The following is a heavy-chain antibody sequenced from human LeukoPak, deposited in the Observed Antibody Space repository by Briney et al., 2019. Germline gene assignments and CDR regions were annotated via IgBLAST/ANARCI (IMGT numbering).Heavy chain of an antibody. V-gene: IGHV4-39*01. CDR1: GGSISSSTYY. J-gene: IGHJ5*02. CDR3: ARSRKYGAVTTYSWFDP. CDR2: IYYTGST. D-gene: IGHD4-17*01. Sequence: PSETLSLTCTVSGGSISSSTYYWGWIRQPPGKGLEWIASIYYTGSTNYNPSLKSRVIISVDTSKNQFSLKLSSVTAADTAVYYCARSRKYGAVTTYSWFDPWGQGTLVIVSS.